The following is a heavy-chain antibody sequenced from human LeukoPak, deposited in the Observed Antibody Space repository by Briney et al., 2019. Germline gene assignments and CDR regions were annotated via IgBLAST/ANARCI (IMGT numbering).Heavy chain of an antibody. CDR2: ISGDGRST. V-gene: IGHV3-21*01. CDR3: AREIGISAAGDY. J-gene: IGHJ4*02. CDR1: GITFTSYA. D-gene: IGHD6-13*01. Sequence: GGSLRLSCAASGITFTSYAMNWVRQAPGKGLEWISAISGDGRSTYYADSVKGRFTISRDNAKNSLYLQMNSLRAEDTAVYYCAREIGISAAGDYWGQGTLVTVSS.